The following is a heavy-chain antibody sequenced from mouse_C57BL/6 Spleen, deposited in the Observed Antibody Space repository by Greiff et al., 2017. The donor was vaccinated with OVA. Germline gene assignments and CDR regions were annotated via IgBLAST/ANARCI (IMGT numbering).Heavy chain of an antibody. CDR2: IDPANGNT. CDR1: GFNIKNTY. Sequence: VQLKESVAELVRPGASVKLSCTASGFNIKNTYMHWVKQRPEQGLEWIGRIDPANGNTKYAPKFQGKATITADTSSNTAYLQLSSLTSENTAIYYFASRVYYTVEYYAMDYWGQGTSVTVSS. J-gene: IGHJ4*01. CDR3: ASRVYYTVEYYAMDY. D-gene: IGHD2-1*01. V-gene: IGHV14-3*01.